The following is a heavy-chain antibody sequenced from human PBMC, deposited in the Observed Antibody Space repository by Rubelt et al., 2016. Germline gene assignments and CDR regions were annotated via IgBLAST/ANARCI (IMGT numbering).Heavy chain of an antibody. Sequence: MGRIIPILGIANYAQKFQGRVTITADKSTSTAYMELSSLRSEDTAVYYCARDRNSGYDSYFDYWGQGTLVTVSS. CDR3: ARDRNSGYDSYFDY. D-gene: IGHD5-12*01. V-gene: IGHV1-69*04. J-gene: IGHJ4*02. CDR2: IIPILGIA.